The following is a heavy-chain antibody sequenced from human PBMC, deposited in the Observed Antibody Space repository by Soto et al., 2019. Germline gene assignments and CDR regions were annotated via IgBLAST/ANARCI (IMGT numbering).Heavy chain of an antibody. V-gene: IGHV1-8*01. CDR1: GYTFTSYD. CDR2: MNPNSGNT. Sequence: VASVKVSCKASGYTFTSYDINWVRQATGQGLEYLGWMNPNSGNTAYVQKFQGRVTMTWDTSITTAYMELSSLRSEDTAVYFCARGIKYGAYSRWFDPWGQGTLVTVSS. J-gene: IGHJ5*02. D-gene: IGHD4-17*01. CDR3: ARGIKYGAYSRWFDP.